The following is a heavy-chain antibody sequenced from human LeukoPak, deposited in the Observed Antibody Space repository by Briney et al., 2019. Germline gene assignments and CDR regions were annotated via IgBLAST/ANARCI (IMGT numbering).Heavy chain of an antibody. CDR1: GFTFSSYE. Sequence: GSLRLSCAASGFTFSSYEMNWVRQAPGKGLEWIGEINHSGSTNYNPSLKSRVTISVDTSKNQFSLKLSSVTAADTAVYYCASNTVGAAAGLFDYWGQGTLVTVSS. D-gene: IGHD6-13*01. CDR3: ASNTVGAAAGLFDY. J-gene: IGHJ4*02. CDR2: INHSGST. V-gene: IGHV4-34*01.